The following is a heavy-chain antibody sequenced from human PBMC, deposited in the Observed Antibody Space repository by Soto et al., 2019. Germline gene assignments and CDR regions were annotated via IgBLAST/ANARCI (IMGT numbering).Heavy chain of an antibody. J-gene: IGHJ5*02. CDR2: INHSGST. CDR1: GGSFSGYY. CDR3: ARDGSGSP. Sequence: QVQLQQWGAGLLKPSETLSLTCAVYGGSFSGYYWSWIRQPPGKGLEWIGEINHSGSTNYNPSLKSRVTXPGDTPKHQFSLKLSSVTAAETAVYYCARDGSGSPWGQGTLVTVSS. V-gene: IGHV4-34*01. D-gene: IGHD1-26*01.